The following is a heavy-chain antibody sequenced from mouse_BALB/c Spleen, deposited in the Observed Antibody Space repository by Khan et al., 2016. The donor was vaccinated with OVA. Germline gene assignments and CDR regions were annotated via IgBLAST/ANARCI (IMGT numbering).Heavy chain of an antibody. CDR3: TGGRAY. CDR2: ISYSGST. J-gene: IGHJ3*01. Sequence: VQLQESGPGLVKPSQSLSLTCTVTGYSITSDYAWNWIRQFPGNKLEWMGYISYSGSTSYTPSLKSRISITRDTSKNQFFLQLKSVTTEDTATYYCTGGRAYGGQGTLVTVSA. V-gene: IGHV3-2*02. CDR1: GYSITSDYA.